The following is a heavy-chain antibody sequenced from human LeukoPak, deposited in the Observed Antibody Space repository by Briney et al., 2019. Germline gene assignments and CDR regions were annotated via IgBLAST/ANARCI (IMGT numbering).Heavy chain of an antibody. V-gene: IGHV3-30*02. J-gene: IGHJ4*02. CDR2: IRYDESNQ. CDR1: GFTFSSYG. D-gene: IGHD4-23*01. CDR3: AMEYGGSHFDY. Sequence: GGSLRLSCAASGFTFSSYGMHWVRQAPGKGLEWVAFIRYDESNQYYADSVKGRFTISRDNSKSTLHLQMNSLKVEDTAVYYCAMEYGGSHFDYWGQGALVAVSS.